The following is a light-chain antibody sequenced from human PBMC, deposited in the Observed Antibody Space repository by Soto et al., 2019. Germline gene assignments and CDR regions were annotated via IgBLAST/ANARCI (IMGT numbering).Light chain of an antibody. V-gene: IGKV1-5*03. CDR2: KAY. J-gene: IGKJ1*01. Sequence: DIQMTQSPSYLSASVGDRVTITCRASQSISSYLNWYQHKPGKAPKLLIYKAYTLKSGVTSRFSGSGSGTEFTLTISSLQPDDFATYYCQPYNSYSEAVGQGTKVEIK. CDR1: QSISSY. CDR3: QPYNSYSEA.